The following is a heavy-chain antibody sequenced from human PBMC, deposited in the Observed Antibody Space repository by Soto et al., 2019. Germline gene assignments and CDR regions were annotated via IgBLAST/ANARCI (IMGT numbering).Heavy chain of an antibody. CDR3: ARGRIQLPVYFGMDV. D-gene: IGHD5-18*01. J-gene: IGHJ6*02. V-gene: IGHV4-4*02. CDR2: IYHSGST. Sequence: SETLSLTCAVSGGSISSSNWWSWVRQPPGKGLEWIGEIYHSGSTNYNPSLKSRVTMSVDTPKNQFSLKLSSVTAADTAVYYCARGRIQLPVYFGMDVWGQGTTVTVSS. CDR1: GGSISSSNW.